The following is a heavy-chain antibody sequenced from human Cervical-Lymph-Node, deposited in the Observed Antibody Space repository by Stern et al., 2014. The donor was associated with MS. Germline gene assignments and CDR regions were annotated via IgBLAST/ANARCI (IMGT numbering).Heavy chain of an antibody. CDR1: GFIFSKFV. D-gene: IGHD4-23*01. J-gene: IGHJ4*02. CDR2: SWYDASKE. Sequence: VQLEESGRGVVQPGRSLRLSCAGSGFIFSKFVMHWVRQAPGKGLEWVAASWYDASKEYYADSVKGRFTISRDNSKNTLYLQMNSLRIEDTAVYYCARDNYGGYLDYWGQGTRVTVSS. V-gene: IGHV3-30*04. CDR3: ARDNYGGYLDY.